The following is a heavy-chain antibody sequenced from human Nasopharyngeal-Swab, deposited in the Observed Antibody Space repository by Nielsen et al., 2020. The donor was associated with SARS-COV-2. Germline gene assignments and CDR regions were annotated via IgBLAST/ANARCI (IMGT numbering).Heavy chain of an antibody. J-gene: IGHJ3*02. CDR3: ARDGLVGATTGFDI. V-gene: IGHV3-7*01. Sequence: WIRQPPGKGLEWVANIKQDGSEKYYVDSVKGRFTISRDNAKNSLYLQMNSLRAEDTAVYYCARDGLVGATTGFDIWGQRTMVTVSS. CDR2: IKQDGSEK. D-gene: IGHD1-26*01.